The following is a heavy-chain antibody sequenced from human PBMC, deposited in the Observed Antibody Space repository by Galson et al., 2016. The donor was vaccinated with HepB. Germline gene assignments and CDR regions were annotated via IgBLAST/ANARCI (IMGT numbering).Heavy chain of an antibody. CDR2: ITSGDRI. D-gene: IGHD3-16*01. V-gene: IGHV3-11*04. J-gene: IGHJ6*02. CDR1: GFTYSTYA. CDR3: ARARFGEIHDYGMDV. Sequence: SLRLSCAASGFTYSTYAMSWIRQAPGKGLEWVSYITSGDRINYADSVKGRFTISRDNTRNSLSLQMNSLRAEDTAVYFCARARFGEIHDYGMDVWGQGTTVTVSS.